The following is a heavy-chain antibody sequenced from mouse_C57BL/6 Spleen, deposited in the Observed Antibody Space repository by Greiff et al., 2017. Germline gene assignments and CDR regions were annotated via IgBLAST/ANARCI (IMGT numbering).Heavy chain of an antibody. Sequence: VQLQQSGAELVKPGASVKMSCKASGYTFTSSWITWVKQRPGQGLEWIGDIYPGSGSTNYNEKFKSKATLTVDTSSSTSYMQLSSLTSEDSAVYYCARLYYDYDGGFAYWGQGTLVTVSA. V-gene: IGHV1-55*01. CDR3: ARLYYDYDGGFAY. D-gene: IGHD2-4*01. CDR2: IYPGSGST. J-gene: IGHJ3*01. CDR1: GYTFTSSW.